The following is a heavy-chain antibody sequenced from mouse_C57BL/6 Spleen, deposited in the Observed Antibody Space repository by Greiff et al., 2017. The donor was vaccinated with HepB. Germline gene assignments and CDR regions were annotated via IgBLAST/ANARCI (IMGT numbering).Heavy chain of an antibody. V-gene: IGHV14-4*01. Sequence: VQLQQSGAELVRPGASVKLSCTASGFNIKDDYMHWVKQRPEQGLEWIGWIDPENGDTEYASKFQGKATITADTSSNTAYLQLSSLTSEDTAVYYCTTGGYDRDYWGQGTTLTVSS. D-gene: IGHD2-2*01. J-gene: IGHJ2*01. CDR3: TTGGYDRDY. CDR1: GFNIKDDY. CDR2: IDPENGDT.